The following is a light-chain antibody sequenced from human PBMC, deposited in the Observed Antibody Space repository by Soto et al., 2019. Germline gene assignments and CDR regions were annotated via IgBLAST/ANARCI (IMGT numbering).Light chain of an antibody. J-gene: IGKJ1*01. CDR2: KAS. CDR3: QQDNSYSQA. V-gene: IGKV1-5*03. Sequence: IQMTPSPSILSASVGDRVTITYPASQSISSWLAWYQQKPGRAPKLLIYKASHLENGVPSRFSGSGSGTEFTLTISSLQPDDFATYYCQQDNSYSQAFGRGTKVDIK. CDR1: QSISSW.